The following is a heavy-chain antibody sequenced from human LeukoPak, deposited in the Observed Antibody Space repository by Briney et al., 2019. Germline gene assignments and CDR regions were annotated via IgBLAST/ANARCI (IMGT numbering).Heavy chain of an antibody. V-gene: IGHV3-23*01. Sequence: GGSLRLSCAASGFTFGTYAMSWVRQAPGRGLEWVSGISGSGGSTYYADSVKGRFTISRDNSRNTLYLQMNSLRAEDTALYYCAKVTYYFDAGGYYCDYWGQGTLLTVSS. J-gene: IGHJ4*02. CDR3: AKVTYYFDAGGYYCDY. CDR1: GFTFGTYA. D-gene: IGHD3-22*01. CDR2: ISGSGGST.